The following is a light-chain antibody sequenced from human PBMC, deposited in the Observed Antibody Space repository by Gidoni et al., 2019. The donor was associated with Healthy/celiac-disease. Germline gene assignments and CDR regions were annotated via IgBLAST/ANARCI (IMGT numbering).Light chain of an antibody. Sequence: QSALTQPASVSGSPGQSITISCTGTSSDVGGYNYVSWYQQNPGKAPKLMIYEVSNRPSGVSNRFSGSKSGNTASLTISGLQAEDDADYYCSSYTSSSTQVFGTGTKVTVL. J-gene: IGLJ1*01. V-gene: IGLV2-14*01. CDR2: EVS. CDR3: SSYTSSSTQV. CDR1: SSDVGGYNY.